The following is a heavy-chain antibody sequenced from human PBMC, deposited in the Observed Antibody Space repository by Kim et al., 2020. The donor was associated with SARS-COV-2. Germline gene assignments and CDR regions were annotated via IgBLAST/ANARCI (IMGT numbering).Heavy chain of an antibody. CDR2: IYSGGST. D-gene: IGHD3-3*01. J-gene: IGHJ4*02. CDR1: GFTGSSNY. Sequence: GGSLRLSCAASGFTGSSNYMSWVRQAPGKGLEWVSVIYSGGSTYYADSVKGRFTISRDNSKNTLYLQMNSLRAEDTAVYYCARVRFLEWLPFDYWGQGTLVTVSS. CDR3: ARVRFLEWLPFDY. V-gene: IGHV3-53*01.